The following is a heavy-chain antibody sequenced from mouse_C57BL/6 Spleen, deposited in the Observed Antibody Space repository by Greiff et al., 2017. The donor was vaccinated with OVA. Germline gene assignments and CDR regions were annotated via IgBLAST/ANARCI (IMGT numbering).Heavy chain of an antibody. CDR2: INPGSGGT. Sequence: VQLQQSGAELVRPGTSVKVSCKASGYAFTNYLIEWVKQRPGQGLEWIGVINPGSGGTNYNEKFKGKATLTADKSSSTAYMQLSSLTSEDSAVYSCARGIYYDYDDGGKAFAYWGQGTLVTVAA. CDR3: ARGIYYDYDDGGKAFAY. V-gene: IGHV1-54*01. CDR1: GYAFTNYL. J-gene: IGHJ3*01. D-gene: IGHD2-4*01.